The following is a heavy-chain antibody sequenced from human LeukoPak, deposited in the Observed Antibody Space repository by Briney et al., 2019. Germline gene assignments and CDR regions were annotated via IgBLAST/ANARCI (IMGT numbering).Heavy chain of an antibody. J-gene: IGHJ4*02. CDR1: GFTFSSHA. V-gene: IGHV3-23*01. CDR3: AKDWPVSGDHYSPFDY. Sequence: GGSLRLSCAASGFTFSSHAMSWARQAPGKGLEWVAAISRSGGNTYYGDPVRGRFTISRDSSKNTLHLQMDSLRAEDTAVYYCAKDWPVSGDHYSPFDYWGQGSLVTVSS. CDR2: ISRSGGNT. D-gene: IGHD4-11*01.